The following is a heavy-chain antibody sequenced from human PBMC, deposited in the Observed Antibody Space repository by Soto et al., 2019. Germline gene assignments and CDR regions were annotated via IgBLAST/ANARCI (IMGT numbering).Heavy chain of an antibody. J-gene: IGHJ4*02. CDR1: GFTFSDNS. V-gene: IGHV3-48*02. D-gene: IGHD6-19*01. CDR3: ARSVEGHFDY. CDR2: ITSDTKTI. Sequence: EVQLVESGGDLVQRGGSLRLSCVASGFTFSDNSMNWVRQAPGKGLEWFSYITSDTKTIKYADPVNGRFTISRDNAKNSVYLQMNSLRDEDTAVYYCARSVEGHFDYWGQGTVVTVSS.